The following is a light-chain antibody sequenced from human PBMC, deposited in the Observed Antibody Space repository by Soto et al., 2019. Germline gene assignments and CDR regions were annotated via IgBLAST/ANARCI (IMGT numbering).Light chain of an antibody. CDR2: EVN. Sequence: ALTQPASVSGSPRQSITISCTGASSDVGGYTYVSWYQQHPGKAPKLMIYEVNNRPSGVSSRFSGSKSGNTASLTISGLQAEDEADYYCSSYTSSSTLEVFGTGTKLTVL. V-gene: IGLV2-14*01. CDR1: SSDVGGYTY. J-gene: IGLJ1*01. CDR3: SSYTSSSTLEV.